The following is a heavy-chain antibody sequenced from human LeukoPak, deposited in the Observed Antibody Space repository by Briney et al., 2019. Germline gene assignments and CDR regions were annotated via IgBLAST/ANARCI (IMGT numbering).Heavy chain of an antibody. CDR1: GFSFSRYY. V-gene: IGHV3-11*01. D-gene: IGHD1-26*01. J-gene: IGHJ4*02. CDR3: TRAVGLGPGAHFDQ. CDR2: IPTSGISV. Sequence: PGESLRLSCAASGFSFSRYYMSWVRQTPGKALEWISYIPTSGISVQYADSVRGRFTASRDDAKNSLHLQMDSLRVEDTAVYYCTRAVGLGPGAHFDQWGQGALVIVSS.